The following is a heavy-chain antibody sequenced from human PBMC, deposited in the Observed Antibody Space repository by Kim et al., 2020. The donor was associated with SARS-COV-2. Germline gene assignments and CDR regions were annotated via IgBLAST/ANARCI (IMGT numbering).Heavy chain of an antibody. Sequence: GGSLRLSCAASGFTFSSYAMHWVRQAPGKGLEWVAVISYDGSNKYYADSVKGRFTISRDNSKNTLYLQMNSLRAEDTAVYYCARGEEQWLVGGFTPDGDYWGQGTLVTVSS. J-gene: IGHJ4*02. D-gene: IGHD6-19*01. CDR2: ISYDGSNK. CDR1: GFTFSSYA. CDR3: ARGEEQWLVGGFTPDGDY. V-gene: IGHV3-30-3*01.